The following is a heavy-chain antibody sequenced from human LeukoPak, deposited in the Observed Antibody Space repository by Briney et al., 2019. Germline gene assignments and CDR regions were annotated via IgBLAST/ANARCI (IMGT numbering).Heavy chain of an antibody. CDR2: SYSSGST. CDR1: GGSISSGSDY. CDR3: ARGSRYRSGYDYIDQ. Sequence: PSETLSLTCTVSGGSISSGSDYCSWIRQPAGKGLEWIGRSYSSGSTNYNPSLKSRVSISVDTSKNQFSLRLSSVTAAHTAVYYCARGSRYRSGYDYIDQWGQGTLVTVSS. J-gene: IGHJ4*02. D-gene: IGHD3-22*01. V-gene: IGHV4-61*02.